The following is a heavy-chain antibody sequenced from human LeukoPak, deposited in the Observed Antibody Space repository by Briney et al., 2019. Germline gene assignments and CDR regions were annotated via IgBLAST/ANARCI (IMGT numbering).Heavy chain of an antibody. CDR2: INHSGST. D-gene: IGHD6-19*01. Sequence: SETLSLTCAVYGGSFSGYYWSWIRQPPGKGPEWIGEINHSGSTNYNPSLKSRVTISVDTSKNQFSLKLSSVTAADTAVYYCARDVYEQWLPGAFDYWGQGTLVTVSS. V-gene: IGHV4-34*01. CDR3: ARDVYEQWLPGAFDY. J-gene: IGHJ4*02. CDR1: GGSFSGYY.